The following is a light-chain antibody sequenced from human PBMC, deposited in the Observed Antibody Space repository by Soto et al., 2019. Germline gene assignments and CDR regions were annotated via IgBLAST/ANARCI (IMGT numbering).Light chain of an antibody. CDR1: SSNIGSNT. CDR2: SNN. J-gene: IGLJ1*01. CDR3: AVWDDSLNGYV. Sequence: QSVLTQPPSASGTPGQRVTISCSGSSSNIGSNTVNWYQLLPRAAPKLLIQSNNQRPSGVPDRFSGSQSGTSASLAISGLQSEDEADYYCAVWDDSLNGYVFGTGTKLTVL. V-gene: IGLV1-44*01.